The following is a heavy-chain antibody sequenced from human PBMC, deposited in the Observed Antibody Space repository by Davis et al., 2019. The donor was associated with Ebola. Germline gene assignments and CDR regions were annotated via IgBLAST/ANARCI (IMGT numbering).Heavy chain of an antibody. CDR2: ISSSSSYI. J-gene: IGHJ6*02. V-gene: IGHV3-21*01. D-gene: IGHD6-13*01. CDR1: GFTFSSYS. CDR3: ARIAAAGIYYYYGMDV. Sequence: GKSLKISCAASGFTFSSYSMNWVRQDPGKGLEWVSSISSSSSYIYYADSVKGRFTISRDNAKNSLYLQMNSLRAEDTAVYYCARIAAAGIYYYYGMDVWGQGTTVTVSS.